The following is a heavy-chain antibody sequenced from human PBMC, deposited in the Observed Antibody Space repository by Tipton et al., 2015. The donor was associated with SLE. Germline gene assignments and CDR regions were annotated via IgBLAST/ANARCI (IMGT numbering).Heavy chain of an antibody. CDR2: IYYSGST. D-gene: IGHD5-12*01. J-gene: IGHJ4*02. V-gene: IGHV4-59*11. CDR3: ASGYSFDY. Sequence: TLSLTCTVSGGSISSHYWSWIRQPPGKGLEWIGYIYYSGSTYYNPSLKSRVTISVDTSKNQFSLKLSSVTAADTAVYYCASGYSFDYWGQGTLVTVSS. CDR1: GGSISSHY.